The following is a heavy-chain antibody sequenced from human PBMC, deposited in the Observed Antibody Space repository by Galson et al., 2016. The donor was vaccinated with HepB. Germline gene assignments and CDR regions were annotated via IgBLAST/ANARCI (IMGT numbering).Heavy chain of an antibody. D-gene: IGHD1/OR15-1a*01. CDR3: AHRPHDWQQPLATFDVDF. V-gene: IGHV2-5*02. Sequence: PALVKPTQTLTLTCTFSGFSLSTYGEGVGWLRQHPGKAPEWLALINWADDKRYSASLKNRLTITKDTSKKQVVLTMTNMDPVDTATYYCAHRPHDWQQPLATFDVDFWGQGTLLTVTS. CDR2: INWADDK. J-gene: IGHJ4*02. CDR1: GFSLSTYGEG.